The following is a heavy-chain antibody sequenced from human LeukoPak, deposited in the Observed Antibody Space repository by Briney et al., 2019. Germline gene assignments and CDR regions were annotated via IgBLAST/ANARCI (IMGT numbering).Heavy chain of an antibody. J-gene: IGHJ4*02. CDR3: ARDRERHVVPACYTFDY. CDR1: GFTFSSYA. CDR2: ISYDGSNK. Sequence: AGGPLRLSCAASGFTFSSYAMHWVRQAPGKGLEWVAVISYDGSNKYYADSVKGRFTISRDNSKNTLYLQTNSLRAEDTAVYYCARDRERHVVPACYTFDYWGQGTLVTVSS. V-gene: IGHV3-30*04. D-gene: IGHD2-2*02.